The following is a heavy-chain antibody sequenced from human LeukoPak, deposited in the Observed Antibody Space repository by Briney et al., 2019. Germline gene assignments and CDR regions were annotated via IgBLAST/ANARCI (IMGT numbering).Heavy chain of an antibody. CDR2: IYHSGST. V-gene: IGHV4-30-2*01. CDR1: GGSISSGGYS. CDR3: ARGGGIAAAGLYYGMDV. Sequence: PSQTLSLTCAVSGGSISSGGYSWSWIRQPPGKGLEWIGYIYHSGSTYYNPSLKSRVTISVDRSKNQFSLKLSSVTAADTAVYYCARGGGIAAAGLYYGMDVWGQGTTVTVSS. D-gene: IGHD6-13*01. J-gene: IGHJ6*02.